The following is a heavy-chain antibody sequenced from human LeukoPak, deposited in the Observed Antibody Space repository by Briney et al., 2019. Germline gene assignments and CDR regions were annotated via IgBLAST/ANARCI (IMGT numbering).Heavy chain of an antibody. V-gene: IGHV4-39*07. D-gene: IGHD1-7*01. CDR2: IYYSGST. CDR1: GGSISSGSYY. CDR3: ARVRLLTGTTEYWFDP. Sequence: ASETLSLTCTVSGGSISSGSYYWSWIRQPPGKGLEWIGSIYYSGSTYYNPSLKSRVTISVDTSKNQFSLKLSSVTAADTAVYYCARVRLLTGTTEYWFDPWGQGTLVTVSS. J-gene: IGHJ5*02.